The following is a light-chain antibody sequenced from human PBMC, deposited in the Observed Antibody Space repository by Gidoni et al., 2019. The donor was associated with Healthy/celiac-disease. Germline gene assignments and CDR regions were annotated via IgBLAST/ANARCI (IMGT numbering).Light chain of an antibody. Sequence: QSALTQPASASGSPGQPITISCPGTSSDVGGYNYVSWYQQHPGKAPKLMNYEVTYRPSGISNRFSGSKSGNTASLTISGLQAEDEADYYCSSYTSSSIVVFGGGTKLTVL. V-gene: IGLV2-14*01. CDR2: EVT. CDR3: SSYTSSSIVV. CDR1: SSDVGGYNY. J-gene: IGLJ2*01.